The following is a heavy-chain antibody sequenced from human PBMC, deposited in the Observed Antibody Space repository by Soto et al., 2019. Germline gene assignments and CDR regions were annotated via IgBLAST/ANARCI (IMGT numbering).Heavy chain of an antibody. Sequence: LSLTCTVSGGSVSSGSYYWSWIRQPPGKGLEWIGYIYYSGSTNYNPSLKSRVTISIDTSKNQFSLKLSSVTAADTAVYYCARDHLLSDYYYYGMDVWGQGTTVTVSS. CDR3: ARDHLLSDYYYYGMDV. V-gene: IGHV4-61*01. CDR2: IYYSGST. J-gene: IGHJ6*02. CDR1: GGSVSSGSYY. D-gene: IGHD3-10*01.